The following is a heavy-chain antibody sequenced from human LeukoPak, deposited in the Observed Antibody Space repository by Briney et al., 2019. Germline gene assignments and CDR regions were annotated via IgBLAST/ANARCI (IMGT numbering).Heavy chain of an antibody. CDR2: IKQDGSEK. Sequence: GGSLRLSCAASGFTLRSYWMSWVRQAPGKGLEWVANIKQDGSEKYYVDSVKGRFTISRDNAKNSLYLQMNSLRAEDTAVYHCAREGYYYDSSGYYFDYWGQGTLVTVSS. CDR1: GFTLRSYW. J-gene: IGHJ4*02. D-gene: IGHD3-22*01. CDR3: AREGYYYDSSGYYFDY. V-gene: IGHV3-7*01.